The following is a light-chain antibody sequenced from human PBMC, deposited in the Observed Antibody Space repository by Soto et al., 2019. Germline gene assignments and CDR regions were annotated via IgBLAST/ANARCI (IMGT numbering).Light chain of an antibody. CDR2: DDG. V-gene: IGLV3-21*02. CDR1: NIGAKN. J-gene: IGLJ1*01. CDR3: QVWDSTSDHDV. Sequence: SYELTQPPSVSVAPGQTASITCGGENIGAKNVHWYQQRPGQAPFLVIYDDGDRPSGIPERFSGSNSGNTATLTIARVEAGDEADYYCQVWDSTSDHDVFGTGTKVTVL.